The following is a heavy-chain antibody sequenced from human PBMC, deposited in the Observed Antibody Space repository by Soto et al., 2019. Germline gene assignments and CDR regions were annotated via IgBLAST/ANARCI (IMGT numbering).Heavy chain of an antibody. V-gene: IGHV4-4*07. CDR1: GGSISSYY. CDR2: IYTSGST. J-gene: IGHJ6*02. CDR3: AKSPGGLDGYNSDYYGMDV. Sequence: PSETLSLTCTVSGGSISSYYWSWIRQPAGKGLEWIGRIYTSGSTNYNPSLKSRVTMSVDTSKNQFSLKLSSVTAADTAVYYCAKSPGGLDGYNSDYYGMDVWGQGTTVTVSS. D-gene: IGHD5-12*01.